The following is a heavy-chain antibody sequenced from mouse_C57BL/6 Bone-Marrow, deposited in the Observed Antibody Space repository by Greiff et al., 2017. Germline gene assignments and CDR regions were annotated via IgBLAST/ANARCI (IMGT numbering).Heavy chain of an antibody. D-gene: IGHD2-4*01. CDR1: GYTFTSYW. V-gene: IGHV1-50*01. J-gene: IGHJ3*01. CDR3: ARSHYYDYSWFAY. Sequence: VQLQQPGAELVKPGASVKLSCKASGYTFTSYWMQWVKQRPGQGLEWIGEIDPSDSYTNYNQKFKGKATLTVDTSSSTAYMQLSSLTSEDSAVYYCARSHYYDYSWFAYWGQGTLVTVSA. CDR2: IDPSDSYT.